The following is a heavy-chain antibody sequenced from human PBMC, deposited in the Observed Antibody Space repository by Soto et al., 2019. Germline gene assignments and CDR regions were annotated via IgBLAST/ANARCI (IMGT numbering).Heavy chain of an antibody. D-gene: IGHD4-17*01. CDR1: GGSFSGYY. V-gene: IGHV4-34*01. CDR3: AVIVATGHDYGDYVEDY. CDR2: INHSGST. J-gene: IGHJ4*02. Sequence: PSETLSLTCAVYGGSFSGYYWSWIRQPPGKGLEWIGEINHSGSTNYNPSLKSRVTISVDTSKNQFSLKLSSVTAADTAVYYCAVIVATGHDYGDYVEDYWGQGTLVTVSS.